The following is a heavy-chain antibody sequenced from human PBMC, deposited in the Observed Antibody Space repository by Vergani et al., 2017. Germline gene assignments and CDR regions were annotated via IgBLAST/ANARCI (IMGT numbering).Heavy chain of an antibody. D-gene: IGHD3-16*01. CDR3: ARVYGRGDYYYYYMDV. CDR2: IYYSGST. CDR1: GGSISSYY. Sequence: QVQLQESGPGLVKPSETLSLTCTVSGGSISSYYWSWIRQPPGKGLEWIGYIYYSGSTNYNPSLKSRVTISVDTSKNQFSLKLSSVTAADTAVYYCARVYGRGDYYYYYMDVWGKGTTVTVSS. V-gene: IGHV4-59*01. J-gene: IGHJ6*03.